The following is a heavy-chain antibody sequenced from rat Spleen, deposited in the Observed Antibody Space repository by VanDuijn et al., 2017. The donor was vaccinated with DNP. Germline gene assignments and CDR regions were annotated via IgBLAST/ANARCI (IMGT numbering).Heavy chain of an antibody. CDR2: INYDGGSP. CDR3: ARQDYSNYNYFDY. D-gene: IGHD1-2*01. J-gene: IGHJ2*01. V-gene: IGHV5-22*01. CDR1: GFTFTDFY. Sequence: EVQLVESGGGLVQSGRSLKVSCTAAGFTFTDFYMAWVRQGPTKGLDWVAYINYDGGSPHSGDSVKGRFTISRDNAKSSLYLQMNSLKSEDAATYYCARQDYSNYNYFDYWGQGVMVTVSS.